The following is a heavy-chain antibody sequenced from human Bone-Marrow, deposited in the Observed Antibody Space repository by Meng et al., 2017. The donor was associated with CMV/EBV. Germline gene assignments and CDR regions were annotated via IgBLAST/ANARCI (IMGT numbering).Heavy chain of an antibody. Sequence: GESLKISCSASGFTFSSYWMSWVRQAPGKGLEWVANIKQEGSEKYYEDSVKGRFTISSDSAKNSLYLQMTSLRAEDTAVYYCARLDIVVVPAAIPYYYGMDVWGQGTTVTVSS. CDR1: GFTFSSYW. CDR2: IKQEGSEK. CDR3: ARLDIVVVPAAIPYYYGMDV. D-gene: IGHD2-2*02. V-gene: IGHV3-7*01. J-gene: IGHJ6*02.